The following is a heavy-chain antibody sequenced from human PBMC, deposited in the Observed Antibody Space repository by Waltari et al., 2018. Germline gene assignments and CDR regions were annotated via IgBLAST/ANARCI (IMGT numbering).Heavy chain of an antibody. V-gene: IGHV4-39*01. CDR1: DVSIRSDAYY. CDR2: IYYNGNT. Sequence: QLRLQESGPGLLKPSETLSLTCTVSDVSIRSDAYYWGWIRQPPGKGLEWIGSIYYNGNTYSNPSLGSRGIMSVDTSKNQFSLNLSSVTAADTAVYYCATPGVLWSGRGIDYWGQGTLVTVSS. D-gene: IGHD3-3*01. J-gene: IGHJ4*02. CDR3: ATPGVLWSGRGIDY.